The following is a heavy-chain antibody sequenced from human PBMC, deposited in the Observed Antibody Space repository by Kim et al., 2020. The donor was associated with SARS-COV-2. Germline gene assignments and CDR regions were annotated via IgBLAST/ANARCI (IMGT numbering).Heavy chain of an antibody. CDR3: ARDSMSGNFHGYYLDY. CDR2: ISNTGSTV. J-gene: IGHJ4*02. Sequence: GGSLRLSCVVSGFSFSDYSMHWVRQAPGKGLEWLAYISNTGSTVFYADSAKGRLIISRDNFKTSLHLQMNSLRDEDTAVYYCARDSMSGNFHGYYLDYWGQGTLVAVSS. D-gene: IGHD1-26*01. CDR1: GFSFSDYS. V-gene: IGHV3-48*02.